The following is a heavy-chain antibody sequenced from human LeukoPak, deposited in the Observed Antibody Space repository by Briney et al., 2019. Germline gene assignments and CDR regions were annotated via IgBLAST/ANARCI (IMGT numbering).Heavy chain of an antibody. D-gene: IGHD3-22*01. V-gene: IGHV3-48*03. Sequence: GGSLRLSCAASGFTFSSYEMNWVRQAPGKGLEWVSYISSSGSTIYYADSVKGRFTISRDNAKNSLYLQMNSLRAEDTAVYYCARVRGYYDSSSYNPLWYWGQGTLVTVSS. CDR3: ARVRGYYDSSSYNPLWY. CDR2: ISSSGSTI. J-gene: IGHJ4*02. CDR1: GFTFSSYE.